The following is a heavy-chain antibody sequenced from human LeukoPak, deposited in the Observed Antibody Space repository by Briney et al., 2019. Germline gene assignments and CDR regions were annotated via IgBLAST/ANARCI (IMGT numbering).Heavy chain of an antibody. D-gene: IGHD3-10*01. V-gene: IGHV3-23*01. CDR2: ISGSGGST. Sequence: GGSLRLSCAASGFTFSSYAMSWVRQAPGKGLEWVSAISGSGGSTYYADSVKGRFTISRDNSKNTLYLQMNSLRADDTALYYCAKGSQWELLMGVFDYWGQGTLVTVSS. CDR1: GFTFSSYA. CDR3: AKGSQWELLMGVFDY. J-gene: IGHJ4*02.